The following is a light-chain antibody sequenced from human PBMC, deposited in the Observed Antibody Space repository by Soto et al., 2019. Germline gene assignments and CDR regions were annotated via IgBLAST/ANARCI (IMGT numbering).Light chain of an antibody. V-gene: IGKV1-39*01. CDR1: QSISSY. CDR3: QQRSNWPIT. J-gene: IGKJ5*01. CDR2: AAS. Sequence: IQMTLSPFSLSASVGDRVTITCRASQSISSYLNWYQQKPGKAPKLLIYAASSLQSGVPSRFSGSGSGTDFTLTISSLEPEDFAVYYCQQRSNWPITFGQGTRLEMK.